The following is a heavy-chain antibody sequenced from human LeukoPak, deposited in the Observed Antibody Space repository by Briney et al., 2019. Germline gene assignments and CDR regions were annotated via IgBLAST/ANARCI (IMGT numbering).Heavy chain of an antibody. CDR3: ASHWYSSGWYFDY. CDR2: ISGSGGST. Sequence: GGSLRLSCAASGFTFSSYAMSWVRQAPGKGLEWVSAISGSGGSTYYADSVKGRCTISRDNSKTTLYLQMNSLRAEDTAVYYCASHWYSSGWYFDYWGQGTLVTVSS. CDR1: GFTFSSYA. J-gene: IGHJ4*02. V-gene: IGHV3-23*01. D-gene: IGHD6-19*01.